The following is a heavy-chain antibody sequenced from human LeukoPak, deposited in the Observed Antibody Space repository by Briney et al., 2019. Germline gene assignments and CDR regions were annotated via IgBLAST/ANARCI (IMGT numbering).Heavy chain of an antibody. CDR2: INPNSGGT. V-gene: IGHV1-2*02. CDR1: GYTFTGYY. CDR3: GRRGYDALDY. Sequence: ASVKVSCKASGYTFTGYYMHWVRPAPGQGLEWMGWINPNSGGTNYAQNFQGRVTMSRDTSISTAYMELSRLTSDDTAVYYCGRRGYDALDYWGQGTLVTVSS. J-gene: IGHJ4*02. D-gene: IGHD5-12*01.